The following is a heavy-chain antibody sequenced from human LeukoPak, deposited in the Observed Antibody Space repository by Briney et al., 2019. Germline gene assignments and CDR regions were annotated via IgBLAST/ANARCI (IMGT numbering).Heavy chain of an antibody. Sequence: GASVKVSCXASGYTFTSYDINWVRQATGQGLEWMGWMNPNSGNTGYAQKFQGRVTMTRNTSISTAYMELSSLRSEDTAVYYCARVRYCSGGSCYAFVAFDIWGQGTMVTVSS. J-gene: IGHJ3*02. V-gene: IGHV1-8*01. CDR2: MNPNSGNT. CDR1: GYTFTSYD. D-gene: IGHD2-15*01. CDR3: ARVRYCSGGSCYAFVAFDI.